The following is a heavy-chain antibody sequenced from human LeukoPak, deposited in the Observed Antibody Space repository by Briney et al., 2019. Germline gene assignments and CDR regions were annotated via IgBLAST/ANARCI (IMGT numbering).Heavy chain of an antibody. Sequence: GSLRLSCAASGFTFGNYWMSWVRQAPGKGPEWVAHINMDGSEKYYVDSVKGRFTISRDNSKNTLYLQMNSLRAEDTAVYYCARDYPTFGVVTIFDYWGQGTLVTVSS. CDR2: INMDGSEK. CDR3: ARDYPTFGVVTIFDY. J-gene: IGHJ4*02. D-gene: IGHD3-3*01. CDR1: GFTFGNYW. V-gene: IGHV3-7*03.